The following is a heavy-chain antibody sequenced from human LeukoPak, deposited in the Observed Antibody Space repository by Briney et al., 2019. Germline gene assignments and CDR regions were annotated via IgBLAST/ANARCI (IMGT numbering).Heavy chain of an antibody. Sequence: PSETLSLTCTVSGGSISSSSYYWGWIRQPPGKGLEWIGSIYYSGSTYYNPSLKSRVTISVDTSKNQFSLKLSSVTAADTAVYYCARGNRSGWDKTKSFDYWGQGALVTVSS. D-gene: IGHD6-19*01. CDR2: IYYSGST. CDR1: GGSISSSSYY. V-gene: IGHV4-39*07. J-gene: IGHJ4*02. CDR3: ARGNRSGWDKTKSFDY.